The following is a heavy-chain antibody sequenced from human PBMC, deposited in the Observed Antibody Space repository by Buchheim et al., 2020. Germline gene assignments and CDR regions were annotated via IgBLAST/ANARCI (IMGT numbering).Heavy chain of an antibody. Sequence: QVQLQESGPGLVKPSETLSLTCSVSGGSIFTYYWSWIRQAPGKGLEWIGYMDGSGRSNYNPSLRSRVTISVDTYKHTFSLNLSSVTAADTAIYYCAKKRSDNWFDPWGQGTL. CDR1: GGSIFTYY. CDR2: MDGSGRS. CDR3: AKKRSDNWFDP. V-gene: IGHV4-59*01. J-gene: IGHJ5*02.